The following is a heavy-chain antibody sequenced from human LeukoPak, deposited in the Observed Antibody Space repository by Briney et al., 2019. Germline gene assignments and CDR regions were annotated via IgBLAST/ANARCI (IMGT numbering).Heavy chain of an antibody. CDR3: AKDRWYQLLRDWFDP. D-gene: IGHD2-2*01. CDR2: ISGSGGST. V-gene: IGHV3-23*01. CDR1: GFTFSSYA. J-gene: IGHJ5*02. Sequence: PGRSLRLSCAASGFTFSSYAMSWVRQAPGKGLEWVSAISGSGGSTYYADSVKGRFTISRDNSKNTLYLQMNSLRAEDTAVYYCAKDRWYQLLRDWFDPWGQGTLVTVSS.